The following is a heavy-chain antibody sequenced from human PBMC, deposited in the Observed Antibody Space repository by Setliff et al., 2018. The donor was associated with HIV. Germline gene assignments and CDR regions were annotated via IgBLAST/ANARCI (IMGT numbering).Heavy chain of an antibody. CDR2: ISYNEYT. Sequence: SLTCTVSGDPINSHYWSWIRQPPGEGLEWIGHISYNEYTNYNPSLKSRVTISLGTSKKHFSLDLYSVTAADTAVYYCARDHNSGTLHAFDLWGQGTKVTVSS. D-gene: IGHD1-26*01. V-gene: IGHV4-59*11. J-gene: IGHJ3*01. CDR1: GDPINSHY. CDR3: ARDHNSGTLHAFDL.